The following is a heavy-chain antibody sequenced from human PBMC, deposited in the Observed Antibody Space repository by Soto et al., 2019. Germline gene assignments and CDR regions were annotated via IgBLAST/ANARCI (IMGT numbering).Heavy chain of an antibody. J-gene: IGHJ4*02. CDR3: ANIVLERHYDYVWGSYQELAGDY. CDR2: ISGSGGST. CDR1: GFTFSSYA. Sequence: GGSLRLSCAASGFTFSSYAMSWVRQAPGKGLEWVSAISGSGGSTYYADSVKGRFTISRDNSKNTLYLQMNSLRAEDTAVYYCANIVLERHYDYVWGSYQELAGDYWGQGTLVTVSS. V-gene: IGHV3-23*01. D-gene: IGHD3-16*02.